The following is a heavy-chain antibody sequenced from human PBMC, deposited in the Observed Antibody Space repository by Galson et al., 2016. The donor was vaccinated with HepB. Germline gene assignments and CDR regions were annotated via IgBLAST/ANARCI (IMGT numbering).Heavy chain of an antibody. CDR2: ISGSGDVT. Sequence: SLRLSCAASGITFSNYVMSWVRRAPGKGLEWVSDISGSGDVTYYVDSVRGRFTISRDNSRNTLYLQMNSLRAEDTAVYYCARDRLRFLEWFDYWGQGTLVTVSS. CDR3: ARDRLRFLEWFDY. CDR1: GITFSNYV. D-gene: IGHD3-3*01. V-gene: IGHV3-23*01. J-gene: IGHJ4*02.